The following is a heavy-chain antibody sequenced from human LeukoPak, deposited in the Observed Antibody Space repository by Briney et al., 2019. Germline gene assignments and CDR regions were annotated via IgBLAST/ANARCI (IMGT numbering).Heavy chain of an antibody. V-gene: IGHV3-30*04. D-gene: IGHD1-1*01. CDR1: GFTFSSYA. Sequence: GGSLRLSCAASGFTFSSYAMHWVRQAPGKGLEWVAVISYDGSNKYYADSVKGRFTISRDNSKNTLYLQMNSLRAEDTAVYYCATEGQQLKDSEYFHYWGQGTLVTVSS. CDR2: ISYDGSNK. J-gene: IGHJ1*01. CDR3: ATEGQQLKDSEYFHY.